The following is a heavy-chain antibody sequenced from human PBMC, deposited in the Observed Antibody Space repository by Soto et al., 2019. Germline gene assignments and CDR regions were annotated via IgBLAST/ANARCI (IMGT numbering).Heavy chain of an antibody. Sequence: SETLSLTCTVSGYSISSGYYWGWIRQPPGKGLEWIGSIYHSGSTYYNPSLKSRVTISVDTSKNQFSRKLSSVTAADTAVYYCARESGAMAIYYYYGMDVWGQGTTVTVSS. CDR3: ARESGAMAIYYYYGMDV. CDR1: GYSISSGYY. J-gene: IGHJ6*02. D-gene: IGHD5-18*01. V-gene: IGHV4-38-2*02. CDR2: IYHSGST.